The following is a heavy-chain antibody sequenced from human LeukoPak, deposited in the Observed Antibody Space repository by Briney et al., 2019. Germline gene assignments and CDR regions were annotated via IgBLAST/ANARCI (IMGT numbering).Heavy chain of an antibody. V-gene: IGHV3-23*01. CDR1: GFTFSSYA. CDR3: AKDQRGTTVVTDTDY. J-gene: IGHJ4*02. CDR2: ISGSGGST. Sequence: GGSLRLSCAASGFTFSSYAMSWVRQAPGKGLEWVSAISGSGGSTYYADSVKGRFTISRDNSKNTLYLQMNSLRAEDTAVYYCAKDQRGTTVVTDTDYWGQGTLVTVSS. D-gene: IGHD4-17*01.